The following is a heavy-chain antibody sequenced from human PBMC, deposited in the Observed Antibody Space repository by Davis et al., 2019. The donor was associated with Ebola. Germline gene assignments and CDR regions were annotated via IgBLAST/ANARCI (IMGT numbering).Heavy chain of an antibody. CDR3: AREAAAGTVGMDV. CDR2: INPYNGNT. J-gene: IGHJ6*04. D-gene: IGHD1-14*01. Sequence: ASVKVSCKASGYSFTAYYLHWVRQAPGQGLEWMGWINPYNGNTNYAQKLQGRLTMTTDTFTSTAYMEVRSLRSDDTAVYYCAREAAAGTVGMDVWGKGTTVTVFS. CDR1: GYSFTAYY. V-gene: IGHV1-18*04.